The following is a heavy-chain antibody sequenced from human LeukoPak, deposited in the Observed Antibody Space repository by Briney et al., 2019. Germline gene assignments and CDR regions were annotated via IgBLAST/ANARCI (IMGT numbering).Heavy chain of an antibody. CDR3: ARGVALAGFGELFY. D-gene: IGHD3-10*01. V-gene: IGHV4-39*07. Sequence: SETLSLTCTVSGGSISSSSYYWGWIRQPPGKGLEWIGSIYYSGSTYYNPSLKSRATISVDTSKNQFSLKLSSVTAADTAVYYCARGVALAGFGELFYWGQGTLATVSS. J-gene: IGHJ4*02. CDR1: GGSISSSSYY. CDR2: IYYSGST.